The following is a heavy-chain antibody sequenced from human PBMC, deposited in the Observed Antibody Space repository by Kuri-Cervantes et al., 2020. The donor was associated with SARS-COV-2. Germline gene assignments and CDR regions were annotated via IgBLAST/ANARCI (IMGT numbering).Heavy chain of an antibody. CDR2: INHSGST. CDR1: GFTFSDYY. Sequence: ESLKISCAASGFTFSDYYMSWIRQAPGKGLEWIGEINHSGSTNYNPSLKSRVTMSVDTSKNQFSLKLSSVTAADTAVYYCARCLAAAGSPPPAYYYYMDVWGKGTTVTVSS. J-gene: IGHJ6*03. V-gene: IGHV4-34*01. CDR3: ARCLAAAGSPPPAYYYYMDV. D-gene: IGHD6-13*01.